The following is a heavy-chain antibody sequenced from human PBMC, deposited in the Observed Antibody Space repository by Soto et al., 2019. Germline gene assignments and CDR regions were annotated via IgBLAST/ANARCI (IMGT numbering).Heavy chain of an antibody. CDR2: IWYDGSKK. CDR3: ARDWGISSSWPYYYYYGMDV. CDR1: GFTFSSYG. V-gene: IGHV3-33*01. D-gene: IGHD6-13*01. J-gene: IGHJ6*02. Sequence: QVQLVESGGGVVQPGRSLRLSCAASGFTFSSYGMHWVRQAPGKGLEWVAVIWYDGSKKYYADSVKGRFTISRDNSKNTLYLQMNSLRAEDTAVYYCARDWGISSSWPYYYYYGMDVWGQGTTVTVSS.